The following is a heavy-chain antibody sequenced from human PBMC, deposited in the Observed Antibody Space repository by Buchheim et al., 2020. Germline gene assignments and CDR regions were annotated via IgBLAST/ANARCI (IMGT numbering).Heavy chain of an antibody. Sequence: EVQLVESGGGLVQPGGSLRLSCAASGFTFSSYEMNWVRQAPGKGLEWVSYISSSGSTIYYADSVKGRFTISRDNAKKSLYLQMNSLRAEDTAVYYCARDSAPPYYDFWSGYYSDYYYYGMDVWGQGTT. J-gene: IGHJ6*02. CDR2: ISSSGSTI. CDR3: ARDSAPPYYDFWSGYYSDYYYYGMDV. D-gene: IGHD3-3*01. V-gene: IGHV3-48*03. CDR1: GFTFSSYE.